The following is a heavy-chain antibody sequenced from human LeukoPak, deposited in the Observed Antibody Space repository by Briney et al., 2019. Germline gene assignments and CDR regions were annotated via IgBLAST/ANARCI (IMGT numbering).Heavy chain of an antibody. CDR3: ARVPARGTISLAGYYFDY. Sequence: KTSETLSLTCTVSGGSISSGDYYWSWIRQPPGKGLEWIGYIYYSGSTYYNPSLKSRVTISVDTSKNQFSLKLSSVTAADTAVYYCARVPARGTISLAGYYFDYWGQGTLVTVSS. J-gene: IGHJ4*02. CDR2: IYYSGST. V-gene: IGHV4-30-4*08. CDR1: GGSISSGDYY. D-gene: IGHD3-3*01.